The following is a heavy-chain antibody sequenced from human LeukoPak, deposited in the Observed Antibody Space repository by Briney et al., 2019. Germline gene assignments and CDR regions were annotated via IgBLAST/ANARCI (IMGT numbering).Heavy chain of an antibody. J-gene: IGHJ5*02. CDR3: ARLSGSYYVGWFDP. D-gene: IGHD1-26*01. CDR1: GFTFNTYS. CDR2: ISSSGRDT. V-gene: IGHV3-21*04. Sequence: GGSLRLSCAASGFTFNTYSMNWVRQAPGQGLEWVSSISSSGRDTRYADSVRGRFTISRDNAKNSLYLQMNSLRAEDTAVYYCARLSGSYYVGWFDPWGQGTLVTVSS.